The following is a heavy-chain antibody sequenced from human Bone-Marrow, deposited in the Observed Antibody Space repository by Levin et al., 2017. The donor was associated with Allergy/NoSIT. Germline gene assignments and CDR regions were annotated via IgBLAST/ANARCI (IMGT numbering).Heavy chain of an antibody. V-gene: IGHV1-24*01. CDR3: AAARGSGSFGAFDF. Sequence: GESLKISCKVSGYTLTELSIHWVRQPPGEGLEWIGGFDPEQGETLYPQKFQGRVTMTEDTSTDIAYMELSSLKSEDTAVYYRAAARGSGSFGAFDFWGQGTMVIASS. D-gene: IGHD3-10*01. CDR1: GYTLTELS. J-gene: IGHJ3*01. CDR2: FDPEQGET.